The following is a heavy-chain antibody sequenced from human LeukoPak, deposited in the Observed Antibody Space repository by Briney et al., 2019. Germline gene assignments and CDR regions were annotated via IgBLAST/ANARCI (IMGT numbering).Heavy chain of an antibody. Sequence: PGGSLRLSCAASGFTFSDYYMSWIRQAPGKGLEWVSYISSSGSTIYYADSVKGRFTISRDNAKNSLYLQMNSLRAEDTAVYYCAKSPIVVVPPLARTYRPFDYWGQGTLVTVSS. CDR3: AKSPIVVVPPLARTYRPFDY. CDR2: ISSSGSTI. V-gene: IGHV3-11*01. J-gene: IGHJ4*02. CDR1: GFTFSDYY. D-gene: IGHD2-2*01.